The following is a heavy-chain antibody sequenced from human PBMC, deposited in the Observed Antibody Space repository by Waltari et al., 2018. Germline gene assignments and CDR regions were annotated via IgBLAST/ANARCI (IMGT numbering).Heavy chain of an antibody. D-gene: IGHD4-17*01. J-gene: IGHJ4*02. Sequence: QVQLVESGGGVVQPGRSLRLPCAASGFTFSSYGLHWVRQAPGKGLEWVAVIWYDGSNKYYADSVKGRFTISRDNSKNTLYLQMNSLRAEDTAVYYCARGMTTVDYWGQGTLVTVSS. CDR1: GFTFSSYG. V-gene: IGHV3-33*01. CDR2: IWYDGSNK. CDR3: ARGMTTVDY.